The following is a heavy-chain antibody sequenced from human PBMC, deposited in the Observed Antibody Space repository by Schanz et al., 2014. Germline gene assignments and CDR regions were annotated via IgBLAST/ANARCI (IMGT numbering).Heavy chain of an antibody. CDR3: ARGRVLES. J-gene: IGHJ5*02. D-gene: IGHD1-1*01. CDR1: GFTFRGYA. CDR2: ISGSGGNT. V-gene: IGHV3-23*01. Sequence: EVQLLESGGGLVQPGGSLRLSCAASGFTFRGYAMSWVRQAPGRGLEWVSIISGSGGNTYYADAVRGRFTISRDNAKNSLFLQMNSLRPEDTAVYYCARGRVLESWGQGTLVTVSS.